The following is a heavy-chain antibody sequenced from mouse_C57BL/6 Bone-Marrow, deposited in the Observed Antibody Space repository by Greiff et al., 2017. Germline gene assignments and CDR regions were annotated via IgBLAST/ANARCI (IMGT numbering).Heavy chain of an antibody. V-gene: IGHV1-54*01. D-gene: IGHD2-4*01. CDR3: ARGGLQLYFDY. Sequence: QVQLQQSGAELVRPGTSVKVSCKASGYAFTNYLIEWVKQRPGPGLEWIGVINPGSGGTNYNEKFKGKATLTADKSSSTAYMQLSSLTSEDSAVYSCARGGLQLYFDYWGQGTTLTVTS. J-gene: IGHJ2*01. CDR2: INPGSGGT. CDR1: GYAFTNYL.